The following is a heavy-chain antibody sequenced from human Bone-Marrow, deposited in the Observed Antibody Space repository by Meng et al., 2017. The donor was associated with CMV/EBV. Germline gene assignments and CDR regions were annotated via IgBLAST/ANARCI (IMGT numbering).Heavy chain of an antibody. Sequence: SEPLSLPCTVSGGSISSSSYYWGWIRQPPGKGLEWIGSIYYSGSTYYNPSLKSRVTISVDTSKNQFSLKLSSVTAADTAVYYCARELYQLLSNYYYYYGMDVWGQGTTVTVSS. V-gene: IGHV4-39*07. D-gene: IGHD2-2*01. CDR1: GGSISSSSYY. CDR3: ARELYQLLSNYYYYYGMDV. J-gene: IGHJ6*02. CDR2: IYYSGST.